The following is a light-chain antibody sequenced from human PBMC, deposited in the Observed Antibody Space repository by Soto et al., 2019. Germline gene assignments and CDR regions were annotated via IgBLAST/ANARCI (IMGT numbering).Light chain of an antibody. CDR3: QQYCSSPPIT. CDR1: QSVSSSY. J-gene: IGKJ3*01. Sequence: EIVLTQSPGTLSLSPGERATLSCRASQSVSSSYLAWYQQKPGQAPRLLIYGASSRATGIPDRFSGSVCGIDLTFTISRLEPEYFAVYYCQQYCSSPPITFGPGTKVDIK. CDR2: GAS. V-gene: IGKV3-20*01.